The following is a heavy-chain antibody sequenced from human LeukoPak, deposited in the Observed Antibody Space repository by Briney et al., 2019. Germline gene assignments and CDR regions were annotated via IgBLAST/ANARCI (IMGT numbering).Heavy chain of an antibody. V-gene: IGHV3-21*01. CDR2: ISSGGMWI. CDR1: GFTFSSYS. CDR3: ARAAAGPHDAFDI. Sequence: GGSLRLSCAASGFTFSSYSMNWVRQAPGKGLEWVSSISSGGMWIYYADSVKGRFTISRDNAKNSLYLQMNSLRAEDTAVYYCARAAAGPHDAFDIWGQGTMVTVSS. D-gene: IGHD6-13*01. J-gene: IGHJ3*02.